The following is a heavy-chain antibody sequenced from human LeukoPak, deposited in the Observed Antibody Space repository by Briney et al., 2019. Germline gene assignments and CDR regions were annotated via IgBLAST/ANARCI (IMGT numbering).Heavy chain of an antibody. CDR1: GYTFTSYD. CDR3: ARGYYDYVWGSSSGDY. V-gene: IGHV1-8*01. CDR2: MNPNSGNT. D-gene: IGHD3-16*01. Sequence: GASVKVSFKASGYTFTSYDINWVRQATGQGLEWMVWMNPNSGNTGYAQKFQGRVTMTRNTSISTAYMELSSLRSEDTAVYYCARGYYDYVWGSSSGDYWGQGTLVTVSS. J-gene: IGHJ4*02.